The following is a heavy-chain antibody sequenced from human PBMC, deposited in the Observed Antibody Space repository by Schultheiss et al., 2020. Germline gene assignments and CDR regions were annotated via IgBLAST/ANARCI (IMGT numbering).Heavy chain of an antibody. CDR2: ISSSSSYI. J-gene: IGHJ6*02. D-gene: IGHD2-2*01. V-gene: IGHV3-21*04. CDR3: ARNTDCSSTSCYYYGMDV. Sequence: GGSLRLSCAASGFTVSSNYMSWVRQAPGKGLEWVSSISSSSSYIYYADSVKGRFTISRDNAKNSVYLQMNSLRAEDTAVYYCARNTDCSSTSCYYYGMDVWGQGTTVTVSS. CDR1: GFTVSSNY.